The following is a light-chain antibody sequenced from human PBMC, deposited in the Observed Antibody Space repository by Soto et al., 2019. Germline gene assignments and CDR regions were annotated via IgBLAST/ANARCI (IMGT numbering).Light chain of an antibody. CDR2: DAS. Sequence: DIQMTQSPSTLSASVGDRVTITCRASQNIARWLAWYQQKPGKAPKLLIYDASTLPSGVPSRFSGTGSGTQFTLTISSLQPDDFAFYYCQQFNESPPTFGPGTKVDI. CDR3: QQFNESPPT. J-gene: IGKJ3*01. V-gene: IGKV1-5*01. CDR1: QNIARW.